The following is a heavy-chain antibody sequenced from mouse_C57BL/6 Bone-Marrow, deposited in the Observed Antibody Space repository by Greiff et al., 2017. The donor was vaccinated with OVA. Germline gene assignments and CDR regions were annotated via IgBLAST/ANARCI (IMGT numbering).Heavy chain of an antibody. D-gene: IGHD2-5*01. J-gene: IGHJ4*01. CDR2: IWTGGGT. V-gene: IGHV2-9-1*01. Sequence: VQWVESGPGLVAPSQSLSITCTVSGFSLTSYAISWVRQPPGKGLEWLGVIWTGGGTNYNSALKSRLSISKDNSKSQVFLQMNSLQTDDTARYYCARKRNYSNFYYAMDYWGQGTSVTVSS. CDR3: ARKRNYSNFYYAMDY. CDR1: GFSLTSYA.